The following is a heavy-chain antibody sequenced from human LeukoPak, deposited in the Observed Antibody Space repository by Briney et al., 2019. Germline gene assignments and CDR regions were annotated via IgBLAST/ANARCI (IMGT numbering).Heavy chain of an antibody. V-gene: IGHV4-4*07. CDR3: ARGPDWPIDS. CDR2: IYTSGST. D-gene: IGHD3-9*01. Sequence: PSETLSLTCTVFGVSISSFHWSWIRQPAGKGLQWIGRIYTSGSTNYSPSLRSRVTMSVDTSKNQFSLKLNSVTAADTAVYFCARGPDWPIDSWGQGTLVTVSS. CDR1: GVSISSFH. J-gene: IGHJ4*02.